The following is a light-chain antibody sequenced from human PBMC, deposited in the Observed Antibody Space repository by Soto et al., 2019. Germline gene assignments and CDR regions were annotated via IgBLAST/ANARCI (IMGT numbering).Light chain of an antibody. V-gene: IGLV1-47*01. J-gene: IGLJ3*02. CDR3: AAWDDSLSSWV. CDR2: RNN. CDR1: SSNIGSNH. Sequence: QSVLTQPPSASGTPGQRVTISCSGSSSNIGSNHVYWYQQLPGAAPKLLIYRNNQRPSGVPDRFSGSKSGTSASLAISGLRSEDGADYYCAAWDDSLSSWVFGGGTKLTVL.